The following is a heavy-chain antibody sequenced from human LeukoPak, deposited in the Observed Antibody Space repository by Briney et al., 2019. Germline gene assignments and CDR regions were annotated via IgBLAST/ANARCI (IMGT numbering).Heavy chain of an antibody. CDR3: ARGAVPGYCSSTSCRTRPFDY. CDR2: INHSGST. V-gene: IGHV4-34*01. J-gene: IGHJ4*02. D-gene: IGHD2-2*01. CDR1: GGSFSGYY. Sequence: SETLSLTCAVYGGSFSGYYWSWIRQPPGKGLEWIGEINHSGSTNYNPSLKSRVTISVDTSKNQFSLKLSSVTAADTAVYYCARGAVPGYCSSTSCRTRPFDYWGQGTLVTVSS.